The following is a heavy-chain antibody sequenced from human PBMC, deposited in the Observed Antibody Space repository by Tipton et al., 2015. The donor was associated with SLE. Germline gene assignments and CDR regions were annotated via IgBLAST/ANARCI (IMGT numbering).Heavy chain of an antibody. CDR2: IYYSGST. J-gene: IGHJ6*02. Sequence: TLSLTCTVSGASIGSHHWTWIRQPAGKGLEWIGYIYYSGSTNYNPSLKSRVTISVDTSKNQFSLKLSSVTAADTAVYYCARANSSSWYGVDYYGMDVWGQGTTVTVSS. CDR1: GASIGSHH. V-gene: IGHV4-59*11. D-gene: IGHD6-13*01. CDR3: ARANSSSWYGVDYYGMDV.